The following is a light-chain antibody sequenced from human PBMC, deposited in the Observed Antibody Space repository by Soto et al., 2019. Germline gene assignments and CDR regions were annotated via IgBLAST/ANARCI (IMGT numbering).Light chain of an antibody. CDR3: QQYGSSPPT. Sequence: EIVMPQSPATLSVSPGESVTLSGRASQSVSIDLAWYQQTPGQAPRLLIYATSSRATGIPDRFSGSGSGTDFTLTISRLEPEDFAVYYCQQYGSSPPTFGQGTKVDIK. CDR2: ATS. J-gene: IGKJ1*01. V-gene: IGKV3-20*01. CDR1: QSVSID.